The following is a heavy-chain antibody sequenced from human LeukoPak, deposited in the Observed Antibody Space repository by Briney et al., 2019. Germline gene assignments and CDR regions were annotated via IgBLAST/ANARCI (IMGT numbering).Heavy chain of an antibody. Sequence: SETLSLTCTVTGGSISGYHWNWIRQSPGKGLEWIANIFYTGNADYNPSLKSRVTISLDTSKNEISLILGSVTAADTAVYYCARKTYCSGGRCYGENWFDPWGQGTLVTVSS. CDR2: IFYTGNA. D-gene: IGHD2-15*01. V-gene: IGHV4-59*08. CDR3: ARKTYCSGGRCYGENWFDP. CDR1: GGSISGYH. J-gene: IGHJ5*02.